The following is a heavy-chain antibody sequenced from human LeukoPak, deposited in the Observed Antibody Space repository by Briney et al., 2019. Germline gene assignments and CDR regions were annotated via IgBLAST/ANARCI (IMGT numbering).Heavy chain of an antibody. CDR3: ARASYDSSGYYYGFDY. D-gene: IGHD3-22*01. CDR2: TYTSGST. V-gene: IGHV4-4*07. Sequence: PSETLSLTCTVSGGSISSYYWSWIRQPAGKGLEWIGRTYTSGSTNYNPSLKSRVTISVDKSKNQFSLKLSSVTAADTAVYYCARASYDSSGYYYGFDYWGQGTLVTVSS. J-gene: IGHJ4*02. CDR1: GGSISSYY.